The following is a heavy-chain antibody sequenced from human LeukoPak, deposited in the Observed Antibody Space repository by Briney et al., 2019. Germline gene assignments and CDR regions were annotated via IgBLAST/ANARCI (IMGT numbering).Heavy chain of an antibody. CDR2: ISSSSSTI. CDR1: GFTFSSYS. V-gene: IGHV3-48*04. Sequence: GGSLRLSCAASGFTFSSYSMNWVRQAPGKGLEWVSYISSSSSTIYYADSVKGRFTISRDNAKNSLYLQMNSLRAEDTAVYYYASGYFDWLLPAPYYYYYMDVWGKGTTVTVSS. J-gene: IGHJ6*03. D-gene: IGHD3-9*01. CDR3: ASGYFDWLLPAPYYYYYMDV.